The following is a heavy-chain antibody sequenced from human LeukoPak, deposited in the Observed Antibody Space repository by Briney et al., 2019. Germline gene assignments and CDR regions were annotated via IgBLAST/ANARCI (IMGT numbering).Heavy chain of an antibody. J-gene: IGHJ4*02. CDR3: AGTRSSGYPDFDY. CDR1: GFTVSSNY. Sequence: PGGSLRLSCAASGFTVSSNYMSWVRQAPGKGLEWVSVIYSGDSTYYADSVKGRFTISRDNSKNTLYLQMNSLRAEDTAVYYCAGTRSSGYPDFDYWGQGTLVTVSS. V-gene: IGHV3-66*01. D-gene: IGHD3-22*01. CDR2: IYSGDST.